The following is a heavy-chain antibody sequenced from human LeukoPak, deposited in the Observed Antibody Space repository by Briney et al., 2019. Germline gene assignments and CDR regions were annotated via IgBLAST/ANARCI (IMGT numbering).Heavy chain of an antibody. CDR1: GFTFSDYY. CDR3: ARGSTLRFLEWAFDY. Sequence: PGGSLRLSCAASGFTFSDYYMSWIRQAPGKGLEWVSYISSSGSIIYYADSVKGRFTISRDNAKNSLYLQMNSLRAEDTAVYYCARGSTLRFLEWAFDYWGQGTLVTVSS. V-gene: IGHV3-11*04. D-gene: IGHD3-3*01. CDR2: ISSSGSII. J-gene: IGHJ4*02.